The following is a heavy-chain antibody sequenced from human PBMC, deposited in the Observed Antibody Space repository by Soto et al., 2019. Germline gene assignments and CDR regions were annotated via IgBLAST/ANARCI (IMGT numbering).Heavy chain of an antibody. Sequence: SETLSLTCIVSGGSLTSRSFYWGWIRQPPGKGLSWIGNIYYSGTTDYNPSLKSRVSVSTDTSRNQLSLTLSSVTAADTAVYYCVRFYGNAFDIWGPGTLVTVSS. V-gene: IGHV4-39*01. J-gene: IGHJ3*02. CDR3: VRFYGNAFDI. D-gene: IGHD3-10*01. CDR2: IYYSGTT. CDR1: GGSLTSRSFY.